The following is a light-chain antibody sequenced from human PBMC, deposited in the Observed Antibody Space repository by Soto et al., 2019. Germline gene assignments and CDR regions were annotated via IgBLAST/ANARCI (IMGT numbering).Light chain of an antibody. CDR2: EVT. CDR3: GSYTSSSPPYV. CDR1: SSDVGGHNY. V-gene: IGLV2-14*03. Sequence: QSVLTQPASVSGSPGQSITISCTGSSSDVGGHNYVSWYQQHPGKAPRLMIYEVTKRPSGVSNRFSGSKSGNTASLTISGLQAEDEADYYCGSYTSSSPPYVFGTGTKVTV. J-gene: IGLJ1*01.